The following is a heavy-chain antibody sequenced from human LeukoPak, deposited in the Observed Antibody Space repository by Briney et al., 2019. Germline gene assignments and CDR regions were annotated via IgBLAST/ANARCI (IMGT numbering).Heavy chain of an antibody. CDR1: GYTFTGYY. CDR3: ARDGSDIVVVVAATFLPDY. J-gene: IGHJ4*02. V-gene: IGHV1-2*02. Sequence: RASVKVSCKASGYTFTGYYMHWVRQAPGQGLEWMGWINPNSGGTNYAQKFQGRVTMTRDTSISTAYMELSRLRSDDTAVYYCARDGSDIVVVVAATFLPDYWGQGTLVTVSS. CDR2: INPNSGGT. D-gene: IGHD2-15*01.